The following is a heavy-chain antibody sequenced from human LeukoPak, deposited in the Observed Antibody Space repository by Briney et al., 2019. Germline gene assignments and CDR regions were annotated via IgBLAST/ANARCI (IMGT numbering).Heavy chain of an antibody. D-gene: IGHD2-21*02. J-gene: IGHJ4*02. CDR3: AKDLGYCGGDCYSFIDY. Sequence: GGSLRLSCAASGFTFSSYGMHWVRQAPGKGLEWVAVIWYDGSNKYYADSVKGRFTIPRDNSKNTLYLQMNSLRAEDTAVYYCAKDLGYCGGDCYSFIDYWGQGTLVTVSS. CDR1: GFTFSSYG. CDR2: IWYDGSNK. V-gene: IGHV3-33*06.